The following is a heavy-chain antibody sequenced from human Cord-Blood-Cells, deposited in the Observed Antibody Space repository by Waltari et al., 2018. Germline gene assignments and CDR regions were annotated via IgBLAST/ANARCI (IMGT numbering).Heavy chain of an antibody. CDR2: ISSSGSTI. D-gene: IGHD6-19*01. V-gene: IGHV3-48*03. CDR3: ARVCLPGYSSGWYYFDY. J-gene: IGHJ4*02. Sequence: EVQLVESGGGLVQPGGSLRLSCAASGFTFSSYEMIWVRQAPGKGREWVSYISSSGSTIYYADSVKDRFTISRDNAKNTLYLKMNSLRAEDTAVYYCARVCLPGYSSGWYYFDYWGQGTLVTVSS. CDR1: GFTFSSYE.